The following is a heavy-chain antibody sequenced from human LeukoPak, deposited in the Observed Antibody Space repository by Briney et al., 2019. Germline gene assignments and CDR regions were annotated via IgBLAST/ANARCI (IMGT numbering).Heavy chain of an antibody. CDR1: GGSISSSNW. CDR3: ARDWSCSSTNCLNDALDI. J-gene: IGHJ3*02. D-gene: IGHD2-2*01. CDR2: FYHSGST. V-gene: IGHV4-4*02. Sequence: SETLSLTCAVSGGSISSSNWWSWVRQPPGKGLEWIGEFYHSGSTNYNPSLKSRVTISIDKSKNQFSLNLSSVTAADTAVYYCARDWSCSSTNCLNDALDIWGQGTMVTVSS.